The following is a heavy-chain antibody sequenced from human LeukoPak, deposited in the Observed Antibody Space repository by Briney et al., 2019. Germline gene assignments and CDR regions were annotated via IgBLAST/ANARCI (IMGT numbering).Heavy chain of an antibody. CDR2: IVVGSGST. Sequence: ASVKVSCKTSGFTFTSSAMQWVRQARGQRLEWIGWIVVGSGSTNYAQKFQERVTITRDMSTSTAYMELSSLRSEDTAVYYCAEDGPMWELQRWGQGTLVTVSS. J-gene: IGHJ4*02. CDR1: GFTFTSSA. D-gene: IGHD1-26*01. V-gene: IGHV1-58*02. CDR3: AEDGPMWELQR.